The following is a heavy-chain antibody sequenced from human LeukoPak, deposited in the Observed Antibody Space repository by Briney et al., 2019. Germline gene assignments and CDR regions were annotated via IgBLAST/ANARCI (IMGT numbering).Heavy chain of an antibody. CDR3: ARAVTTALDY. CDR1: GFTFSTYT. CDR2: IKEDGSEK. V-gene: IGHV3-7*01. Sequence: PGGSLRLSCAASGFTFSTYTMNWVRQAPGKGLEWVANIKEDGSEKKYVDSVKGRCTISRDNAKNSLYLQMNSLRAEDTAVYYCARAVTTALDYWGQGTLVTVSS. D-gene: IGHD4-17*01. J-gene: IGHJ4*02.